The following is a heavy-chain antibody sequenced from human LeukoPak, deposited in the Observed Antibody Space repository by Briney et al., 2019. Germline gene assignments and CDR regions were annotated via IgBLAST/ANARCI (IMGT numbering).Heavy chain of an antibody. D-gene: IGHD2-2*01. V-gene: IGHV3-11*01. CDR1: GFTFSDYY. Sequence: GGSLRLSCAASGFTFSDYYMYWIRQAPGKGLEWVSYITSSGTTIYYADSVKGRFTISRDNAKNSLYLQMNSLRAEDTAVYYCAKTTAVPAAPVEYWGQGTLVTVSS. J-gene: IGHJ4*02. CDR3: AKTTAVPAAPVEY. CDR2: ITSSGTTI.